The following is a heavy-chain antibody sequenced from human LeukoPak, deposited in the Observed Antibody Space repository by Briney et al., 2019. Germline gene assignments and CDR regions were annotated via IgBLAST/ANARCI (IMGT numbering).Heavy chain of an antibody. CDR2: ISYDGSNK. V-gene: IGHV3-30*18. CDR3: AKDQYGDYHYYYYGMDV. Sequence: GRSLRLSCAASGFTFSSYGMHWVRQAPGKGLEWVAVISYDGSNKYYADSVKGRFTISRDNSKNTLYLQMNSLRAEDTAVYYCAKDQYGDYHYYYYGMDVWGQGTTVTGSS. D-gene: IGHD4-17*01. CDR1: GFTFSSYG. J-gene: IGHJ6*02.